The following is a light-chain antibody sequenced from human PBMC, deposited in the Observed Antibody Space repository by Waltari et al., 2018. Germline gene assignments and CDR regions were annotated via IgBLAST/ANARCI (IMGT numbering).Light chain of an antibody. V-gene: IGLV2-14*01. CDR2: DVT. CDR3: CSYADSGTLV. J-gene: IGLJ3*02. Sequence: QSVLTQPASVSGSPGQSVTISCTGTSSDIGRYNYVSWYQQRPATTPQLLIYDVTIRPSGVSNRFPGSQSDNTAALTISGLQAEDEASYYCCSYADSGTLVFGGGTKLTVL. CDR1: SSDIGRYNY.